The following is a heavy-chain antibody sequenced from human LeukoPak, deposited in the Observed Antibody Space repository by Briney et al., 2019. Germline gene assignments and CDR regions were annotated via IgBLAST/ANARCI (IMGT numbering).Heavy chain of an antibody. J-gene: IGHJ4*02. CDR2: ISRSSINI. D-gene: IGHD1-1*01. V-gene: IGHV3-48*02. CDR1: GFTFSSYS. Sequence: HPGGSLRLSCAASGFTFSSYSMNWVRQAPGKGLEWLSYISRSSINIYYADSVKGRFTISRDNARNSLYLQMNSLRDEDAAVYYCARGSGTFDYWGQGTLVTVSS. CDR3: ARGSGTFDY.